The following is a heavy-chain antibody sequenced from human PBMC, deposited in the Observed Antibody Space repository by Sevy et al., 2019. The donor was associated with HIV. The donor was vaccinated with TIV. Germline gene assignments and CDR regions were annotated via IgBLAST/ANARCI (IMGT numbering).Heavy chain of an antibody. CDR2: IYYSGST. CDR1: GGSISSSSYY. J-gene: IGHJ4*02. D-gene: IGHD7-27*01. CDR3: ARQAVANWGGHFDY. Sequence: SETLSLTCTVSGGSISSSSYYWGWIRQPPGKGLEWIGSIYYSGSTYYNPSLKSRVTISVDTSKNQFYLKLSSVTAADTAVYYCARQAVANWGGHFDYWGQGTLVTVSS. V-gene: IGHV4-39*01.